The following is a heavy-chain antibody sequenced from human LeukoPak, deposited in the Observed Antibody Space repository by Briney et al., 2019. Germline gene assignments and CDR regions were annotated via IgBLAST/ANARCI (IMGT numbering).Heavy chain of an antibody. CDR3: ARVRFELGPFDY. CDR2: INPDTGAT. V-gene: IGHV1-2*02. J-gene: IGHJ4*02. CDR1: GYTFTAYY. Sequence: ASVKVSCKASGYTFTAYYMHWVRRAPGQGLEWMGWINPDTGATDYSQIFQGRVTMTRDTSISTAYMELTRLTSDDTAVYYCARVRFELGPFDYWGQGTLVTVSS. D-gene: IGHD7-27*01.